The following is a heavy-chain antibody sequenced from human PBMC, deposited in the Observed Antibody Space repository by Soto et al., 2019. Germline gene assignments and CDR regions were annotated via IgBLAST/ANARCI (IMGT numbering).Heavy chain of an antibody. D-gene: IGHD2-21*01. CDR1: GGSISSSSYY. J-gene: IGHJ4*02. CDR2: FYYSGST. V-gene: IGHV4-39*01. Sequence: PSETLSLTCTVSGGSISSSSYYWGWIRQPPGKGLEWIGSFYYSGSTYYNPSLRSRVTLSVDTSKNQFSLKLNSVTAADTAMYYCATWTLERLPTPGPFDYWGQGTLVTVSS. CDR3: ATWTLERLPTPGPFDY.